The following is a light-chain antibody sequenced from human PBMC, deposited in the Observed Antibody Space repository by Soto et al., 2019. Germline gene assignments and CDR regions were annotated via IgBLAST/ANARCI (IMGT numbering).Light chain of an antibody. V-gene: IGKV1-5*03. J-gene: IGKJ1*01. CDR1: QSISSW. CDR3: QQYNTYPWT. Sequence: DIQMTQSPSTLSASVGDRVTITCRASQSISSWLAWFQQKPGKAPKVLIFKASTLERGVPSRFSGSGSGTEFTPTISSLQPDDFATYYCQQYNTYPWTFGQGTKVEIK. CDR2: KAS.